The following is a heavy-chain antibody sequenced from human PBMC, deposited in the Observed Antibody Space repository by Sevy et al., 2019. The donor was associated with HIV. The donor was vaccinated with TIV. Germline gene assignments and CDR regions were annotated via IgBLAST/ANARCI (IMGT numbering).Heavy chain of an antibody. Sequence: GGSLRLSCVASGSGFRFDDYAMNWVRQAPGKGLEWVAGISWNGFSTRYGDSVKGRATIPRDNAKNSVYLQMNNLRDEDTALYYCAKDTVPVGYRFDYQYTYYYGMDVWGQGTTVTVSS. CDR3: AKDTVPVGYRFDYQYTYYYGMDV. J-gene: IGHJ6*02. CDR1: GSGFRFDDYA. D-gene: IGHD5-18*01. V-gene: IGHV3-9*01. CDR2: ISWNGFST.